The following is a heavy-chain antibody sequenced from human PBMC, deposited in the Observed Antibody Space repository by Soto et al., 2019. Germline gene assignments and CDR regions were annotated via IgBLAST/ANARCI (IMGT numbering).Heavy chain of an antibody. D-gene: IGHD2-15*01. CDR2: VNSEGSGT. J-gene: IGHJ4*02. CDR3: VTEPRDIVVLEGATAGVHS. Sequence: EVQLVESGGGLVQPGGSLRLSCAASGFTFRNYWMHWVRQVPGKGLVWVSRVNSEGSGTRYADAVRGRFTISRDNAKNTVYLQMKSLRPEDTAVYYCVTEPRDIVVLEGATAGVHSWGQGALVTVSS. CDR1: GFTFRNYW. V-gene: IGHV3-74*01.